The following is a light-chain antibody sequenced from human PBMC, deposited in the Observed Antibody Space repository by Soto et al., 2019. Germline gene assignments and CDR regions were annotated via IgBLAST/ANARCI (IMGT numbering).Light chain of an antibody. Sequence: QSALTQPASVSGSPGQSITISCTGTSSDVGGYNYVSWYQQHPGKATKHMIYDVSNRPSGVSNRFSGSKSGNTASLTISGLQAEDEADYYCSSYTSSSTLVFGTGTKLTVL. J-gene: IGLJ1*01. CDR3: SSYTSSSTLV. V-gene: IGLV2-14*01. CDR2: DVS. CDR1: SSDVGGYNY.